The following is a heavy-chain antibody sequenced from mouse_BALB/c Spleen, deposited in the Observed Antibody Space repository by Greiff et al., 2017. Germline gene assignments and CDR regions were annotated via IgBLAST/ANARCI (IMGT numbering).Heavy chain of an antibody. J-gene: IGHJ2*01. CDR2: ISSGSSTI. CDR3: ARWAYGYDGYFDY. Sequence: EVMLVESGGGLVQPGGSRKLSCAASGFTFSSFGMHWVRQAPEKGLEWVAYISSGSSTIYYADTVKGRFTISRDNPKNTLFLQMTSLRSEDTAMYYCARWAYGYDGYFDYWGQGTTLTVSS. V-gene: IGHV5-17*02. CDR1: GFTFSSFG. D-gene: IGHD2-2*01.